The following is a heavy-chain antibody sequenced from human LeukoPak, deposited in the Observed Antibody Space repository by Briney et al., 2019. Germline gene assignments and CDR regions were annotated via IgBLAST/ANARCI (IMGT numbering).Heavy chain of an antibody. CDR2: IYPGDSDT. V-gene: IGHV5-51*01. J-gene: IGHJ6*03. CDR3: ARAVAGYCSSTSCYSDYYYYMDV. Sequence: GESLKISCKGSGYSFTSYWIGWVRQMPGKGLEWMGIIYPGDSDTRYSPSFQGQVTISADKSISTAYLQWSSLKASDTAMYYCARAVAGYCSSTSCYSDYYYYMDVWGKGTTVTVSS. D-gene: IGHD2-2*01. CDR1: GYSFTSYW.